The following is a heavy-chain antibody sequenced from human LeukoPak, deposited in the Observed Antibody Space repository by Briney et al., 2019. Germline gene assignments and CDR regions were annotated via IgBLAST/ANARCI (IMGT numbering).Heavy chain of an antibody. CDR2: IRYDGSNK. V-gene: IGHV3-30*02. D-gene: IGHD5-24*01. CDR3: AKEVMATMDIDY. CDR1: GFTFSSYG. Sequence: GGSLRLSCAASGFTFSSYGMHWVRQAPGKGLEWVAFIRYDGSNKYYADSVKGRFTISRDNSKNTLYLQMNSLRAEDTAVYYCAKEVMATMDIDYWGQGTLVTVSS. J-gene: IGHJ4*02.